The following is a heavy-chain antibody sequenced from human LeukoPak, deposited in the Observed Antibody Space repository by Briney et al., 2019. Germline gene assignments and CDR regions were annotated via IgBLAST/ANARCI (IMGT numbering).Heavy chain of an antibody. Sequence: PGGSLRLSCAASGFTFSSYAMSWVRQAPGKGLEWVSAISGSGGSTYYADSVKGRFTISRDNSKNTLYLQMNSLRAEDTAVYYCAKRDLSGSLKTYSFDYWGQGTLVTVSS. V-gene: IGHV3-23*01. CDR3: AKRDLSGSLKTYSFDY. CDR1: GFTFSSYA. CDR2: ISGSGGST. D-gene: IGHD1-26*01. J-gene: IGHJ4*02.